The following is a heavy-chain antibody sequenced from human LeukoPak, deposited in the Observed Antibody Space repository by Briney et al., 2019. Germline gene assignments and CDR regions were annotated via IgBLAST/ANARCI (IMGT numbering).Heavy chain of an antibody. Sequence: ASVKVSCKASGYTFTSYDINWVRQATGQGLEWMGWMNPNSGNTGYAQKFQGRVTITRNTSISTAYMELSSLRSEDTAVYYCARCPGRDGYNYYYYYYMDVWGKGTTVTVSS. D-gene: IGHD5-24*01. CDR2: MNPNSGNT. J-gene: IGHJ6*03. V-gene: IGHV1-8*03. CDR3: ARCPGRDGYNYYYYYYMDV. CDR1: GYTFTSYD.